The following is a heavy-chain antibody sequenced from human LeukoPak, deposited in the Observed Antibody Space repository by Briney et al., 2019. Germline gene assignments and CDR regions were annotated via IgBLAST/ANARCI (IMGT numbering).Heavy chain of an antibody. J-gene: IGHJ2*01. V-gene: IGHV4-39*07. CDR3: ARWSVAGPYWYFDL. Sequence: SETLSLTCTVSGGSISSSSYYWGWIRQPPGKGLEWIGSIYYSGSTYYNPSLKSRVTISVDTSKNQFSLKLSSVTAADTAVYYCARWSVAGPYWYFDLWGRGTLVTVSS. CDR2: IYYSGST. CDR1: GGSISSSSYY. D-gene: IGHD6-19*01.